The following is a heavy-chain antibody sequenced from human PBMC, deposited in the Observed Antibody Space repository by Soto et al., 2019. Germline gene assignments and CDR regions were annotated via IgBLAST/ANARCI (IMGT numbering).Heavy chain of an antibody. CDR2: ISYDGSNK. J-gene: IGHJ6*02. CDR3: AKINPFWSHGGRETDGMDV. CDR1: GFTFSSYG. V-gene: IGHV3-30*18. D-gene: IGHD3-3*01. Sequence: QVQLVESGGGVVQPGRSLRLSCAASGFTFSSYGMHWVRQAPGKGLEWVAVISYDGSNKYYADSVKGRFTISRDNSKNXRXQQMNGLRAEDTAVYYWAKINPFWSHGGRETDGMDVWGQGTTVTVSS.